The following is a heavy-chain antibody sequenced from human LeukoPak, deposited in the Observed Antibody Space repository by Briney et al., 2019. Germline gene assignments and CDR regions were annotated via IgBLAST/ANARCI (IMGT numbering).Heavy chain of an antibody. J-gene: IGHJ6*02. CDR2: IHTGGNT. D-gene: IGHD2-21*02. Sequence: GGSLRLSCTAPGFAVSSNYINWVRQAPGKGLEWVSVIHTGGNTYYADSVKGRFTISRDNSKNTVYLQMNSLRAEDTALYYCARERDGYCGGDCYYYYGMDVWGQGTTVTVSS. V-gene: IGHV3-66*01. CDR3: ARERDGYCGGDCYYYYGMDV. CDR1: GFAVSSNY.